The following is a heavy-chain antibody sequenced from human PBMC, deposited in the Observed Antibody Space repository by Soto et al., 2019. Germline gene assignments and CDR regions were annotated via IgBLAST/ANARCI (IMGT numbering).Heavy chain of an antibody. J-gene: IGHJ6*02. CDR1: VGSFSGYY. CDR3: ARVPTLGYCSGGSCPWRWYYGMDV. CDR2: INYIGST. D-gene: IGHD2-15*01. V-gene: IGHV4-34*01. Sequence: SETLSLSGAVYVGSFSGYYWSWIRQPPGKGLEWIGEINYIGSTNYNPSLKSRVTISVDTSKNQFSLKLSSVTAADTAVYYCARVPTLGYCSGGSCPWRWYYGMDVWGQGTTVTVSS.